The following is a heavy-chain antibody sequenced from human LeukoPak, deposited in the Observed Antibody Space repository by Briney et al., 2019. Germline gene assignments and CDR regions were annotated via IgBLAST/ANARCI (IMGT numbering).Heavy chain of an antibody. Sequence: PSETLSLTCTVSGGSISSYFWSYIRQPPGKGLEWLGYIYYSGSTYYDPSLKSRVTISVDTSKNQFSLKLSSVTAADTAVYYCARAARFRGVIIYFDYWGQGTLVTVSS. J-gene: IGHJ4*02. D-gene: IGHD3-10*01. CDR1: GGSISSYF. CDR2: IYYSGST. V-gene: IGHV4-59*06. CDR3: ARAARFRGVIIYFDY.